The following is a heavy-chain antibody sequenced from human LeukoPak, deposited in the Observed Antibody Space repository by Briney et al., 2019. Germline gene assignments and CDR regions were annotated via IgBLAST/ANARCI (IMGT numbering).Heavy chain of an antibody. CDR3: AKDLCSGGSCYYGLDY. CDR2: ISGSGGST. CDR1: GFTFSSYA. D-gene: IGHD2-15*01. J-gene: IGHJ4*02. V-gene: IGHV3-23*01. Sequence: GGSLRLSCAASGFTFSSYAMSWVRQAPGKGLDWVSAISGSGGSTYYADSVKGRFTISRDNSKNTLYLQMNSLRAEDTAVYYCAKDLCSGGSCYYGLDYWGQGTLVTFSS.